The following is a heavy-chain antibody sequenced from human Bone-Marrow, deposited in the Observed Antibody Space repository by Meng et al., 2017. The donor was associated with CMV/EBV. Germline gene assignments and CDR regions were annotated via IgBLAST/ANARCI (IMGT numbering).Heavy chain of an antibody. Sequence: GGSLRLSCAASGFTFSSYWMHWVRQAPGKGLVWVSRINSDGSSTSYADSVKGRFTISRDNAKNTLYLQMNSLRGEDTAVYYCARDTYYYDSSGYFPLYYYYYGMDVWGQGTTVTVSS. D-gene: IGHD3-22*01. CDR1: GFTFSSYW. V-gene: IGHV3-74*01. CDR2: INSDGSST. CDR3: ARDTYYYDSSGYFPLYYYYYGMDV. J-gene: IGHJ6*02.